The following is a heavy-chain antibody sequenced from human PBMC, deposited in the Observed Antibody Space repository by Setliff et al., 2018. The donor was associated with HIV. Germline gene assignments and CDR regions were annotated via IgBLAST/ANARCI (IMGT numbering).Heavy chain of an antibody. D-gene: IGHD6-19*01. V-gene: IGHV1-46*01. CDR2: INPNGGST. Sequence: ASVKVSCKASGYTFTTYYIHYLRQAPGQGPEWMGIINPNGGSTNYAQKFEGRVAMSRDTSTSTVYMELSSLRSEDTAVYYCAREALHAGGWRGAFDIWGQGTMVTVSS. CDR3: AREALHAGGWRGAFDI. CDR1: GYTFTTYY. J-gene: IGHJ3*02.